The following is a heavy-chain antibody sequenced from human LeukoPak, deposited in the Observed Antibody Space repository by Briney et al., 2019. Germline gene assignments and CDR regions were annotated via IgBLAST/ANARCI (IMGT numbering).Heavy chain of an antibody. CDR2: IYRSGST. V-gene: IGHV4-30-2*01. CDR3: ASLYCSGGSCYDSAEYFQH. Sequence: SETLSLTCAVSGGSISSGGYSWSWIRQPPGKGLEWIGYIYRSGSTYYNPSLKSRVTISVDRSKNQFSLKLSSVTAADTAVYYCASLYCSGGSCYDSAEYFQHWGQGTLVTVSS. J-gene: IGHJ1*01. CDR1: GGSISSGGYS. D-gene: IGHD2-15*01.